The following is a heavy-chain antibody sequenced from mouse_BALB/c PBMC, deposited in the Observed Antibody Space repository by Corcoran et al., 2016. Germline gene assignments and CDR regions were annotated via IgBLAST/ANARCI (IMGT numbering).Heavy chain of an antibody. CDR1: GYTFTTAG. Sequence: QIQLVQSGPELKKPGETVRISCKASGYTFTTAGMQWVQQMPGKGLKWIGWINTHSGVPKYAEDFKGRFAFSLETSASTAYLQKSNLKNEDTATYFCARGSGHDYYAMDYWGQRTSVTVSS. D-gene: IGHD3-1*01. J-gene: IGHJ4*01. CDR2: INTHSGVP. V-gene: IGHV9-4*02. CDR3: ARGSGHDYYAMDY.